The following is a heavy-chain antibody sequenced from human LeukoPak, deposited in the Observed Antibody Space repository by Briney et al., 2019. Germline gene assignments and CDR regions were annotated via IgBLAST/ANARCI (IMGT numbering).Heavy chain of an antibody. Sequence: GGSLRLSCAASGFTVSSNYMSWVRQAPGKGLEWVANIKQDGSEKYYVDSVKGRFTISRDNAKNSLYLQMNSLRAEDTAVYYCARADYYDSSAPTFWGQGTLVTVSS. V-gene: IGHV3-7*03. CDR1: GFTVSSNY. J-gene: IGHJ4*02. D-gene: IGHD3-22*01. CDR2: IKQDGSEK. CDR3: ARADYYDSSAPTF.